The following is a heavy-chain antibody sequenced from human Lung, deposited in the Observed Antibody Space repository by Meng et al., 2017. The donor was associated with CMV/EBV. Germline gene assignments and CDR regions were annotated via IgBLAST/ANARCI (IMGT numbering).Heavy chain of an antibody. V-gene: IGHV3-30*04. CDR3: AWGVVTPGY. J-gene: IGHJ4*02. Sequence: GGSLRLSCAASGFTFSNYAMHWVRQAPGKGLEWAAVISYDGSNKYFADSVKGRFTISRDNSKNTLYLQMNSLRAEDTAVYYCAWGVVTPGYWGQGTLVTVSS. CDR1: GFTFSNYA. CDR2: ISYDGSNK. D-gene: IGHD4-23*01.